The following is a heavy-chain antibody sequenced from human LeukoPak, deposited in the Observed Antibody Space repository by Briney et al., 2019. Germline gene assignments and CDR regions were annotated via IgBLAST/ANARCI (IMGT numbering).Heavy chain of an antibody. J-gene: IGHJ5*02. CDR1: GGSISSSSFY. CDR2: TYYSGTT. Sequence: SETLSLTCSVSGGSISSSSFYWGWIRQPPGKGLKWLGTTYYSGTTYYNPSLKSRVTISLDTPKNQFSLRLHSVTAADTAVYYCGREDSIISWGQGTLVTVSS. V-gene: IGHV4-39*02. CDR3: GREDSIIS. D-gene: IGHD2-21*01.